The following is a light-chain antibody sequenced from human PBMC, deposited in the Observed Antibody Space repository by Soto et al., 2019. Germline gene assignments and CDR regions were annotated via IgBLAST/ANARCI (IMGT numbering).Light chain of an antibody. Sequence: AIQMTQSPSSLSASVGDRLTITCRASQDVRNYVGWYQQKPGKAPKFLIYGAFRLETGIPSRFSGSGYGIEFTLTINSLLPEDFATYFCLQDYSWPWTFGQGTKVEV. J-gene: IGKJ1*01. CDR2: GAF. CDR3: LQDYSWPWT. CDR1: QDVRNY. V-gene: IGKV1-6*01.